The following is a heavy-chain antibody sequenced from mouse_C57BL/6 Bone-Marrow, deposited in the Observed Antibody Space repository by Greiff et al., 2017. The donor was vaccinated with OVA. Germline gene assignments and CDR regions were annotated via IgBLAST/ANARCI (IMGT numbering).Heavy chain of an antibody. Sequence: LQWVKQRPGQGLEWIGAIYPGNGDTSYNQKFKGKATLTADKSSSTAYMQLSSLTSEDSAVYYCACSGSSFDYWGQGTTLTVSS. CDR2: GQGLEWIG. J-gene: IGHJ2*01. V-gene: IGHV1-87*01. CDR3: SEDSAVYYCACSGSSFDY. D-gene: IGHD1-1*01.